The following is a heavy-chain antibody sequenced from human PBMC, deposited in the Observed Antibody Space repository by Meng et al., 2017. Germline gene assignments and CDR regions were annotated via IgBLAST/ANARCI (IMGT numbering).Heavy chain of an antibody. V-gene: IGHV1-2*06. CDR3: ARDEDISAAGKLFGDY. J-gene: IGHJ4*02. D-gene: IGHD6-13*01. CDR1: GYTFPDYW. CDR2: INPKSGDT. Sequence: QVRVGPVGVGVKRPGASVKVSFKASGYTFPDYWVHWVRRAPGQGLEWMGRINPKSGDTHYAQRFQGRVTMTGDTSISTAYMELSGLRSDDTAMYYCARDEDISAAGKLFGDYWGQGTLVTVSS.